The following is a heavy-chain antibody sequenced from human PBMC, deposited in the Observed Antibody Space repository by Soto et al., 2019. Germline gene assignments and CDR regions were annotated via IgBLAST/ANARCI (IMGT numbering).Heavy chain of an antibody. CDR3: ARAHVVAANYCYYCMDG. V-gene: IGHV4-61*01. CDR2: IYYRGST. J-gene: IGHJ6*02. Sequence: PSATLSLTCTVSGGSVSSGSYYWSWIRQPPGKGLEWIGYIYYRGSTNYNPSLKSRVTISVDTSKNQFSLKLSSVTAADTAVYYCARAHVVAANYCYYCMDGWGHWKAVTVSS. CDR1: GGSVSSGSYY. D-gene: IGHD2-15*01.